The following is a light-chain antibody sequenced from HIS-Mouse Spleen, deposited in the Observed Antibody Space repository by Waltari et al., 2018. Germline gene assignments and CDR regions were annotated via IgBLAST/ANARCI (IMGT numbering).Light chain of an antibody. J-gene: IGKJ4*01. Sequence: DIVMTQSSLSLPVTPGEPASISCRSSQSLLHSNGYNYLDWYLQKPGQSPQLLIYLGSNRASGVPARFSGSGAGTDFTLKISRVEAEDVGVYYCMQALQTPLTFGGGTKVEIK. CDR2: LGS. CDR3: MQALQTPLT. V-gene: IGKV2-28*01. CDR1: QSLLHSNGYNY.